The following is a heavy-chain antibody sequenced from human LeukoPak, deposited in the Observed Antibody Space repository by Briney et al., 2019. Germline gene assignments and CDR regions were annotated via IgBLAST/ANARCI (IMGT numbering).Heavy chain of an antibody. CDR3: AKWGDYDVLTGYYVSDY. V-gene: IGHV3-23*01. CDR2: ITGSGGNT. Sequence: GASLRLSCVASGFTFSNYAMSWVRQAPGKGLEWVSAITGSGGNTYYADSVKGRFPISRDNSKNTVFLQMNSLRAEDTAVYYCAKWGDYDVLTGYYVSDYWGQGTLVTVSS. CDR1: GFTFSNYA. J-gene: IGHJ4*02. D-gene: IGHD3-9*01.